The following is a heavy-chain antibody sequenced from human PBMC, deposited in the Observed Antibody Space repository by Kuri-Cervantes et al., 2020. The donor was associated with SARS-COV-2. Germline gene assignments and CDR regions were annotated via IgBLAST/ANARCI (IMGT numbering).Heavy chain of an antibody. Sequence: GGSLRLSCAASGFTVSSNYMSWVRQAPGKGLEWVSSISSSSSYIYYADSVKGRFTISRDNAKNSLYLQMNSLRAEDTAVYYCARVAAAGGLDYWGQGTLVTVSS. V-gene: IGHV3-21*01. J-gene: IGHJ4*02. CDR1: GFTVSSNY. CDR3: ARVAAAGGLDY. D-gene: IGHD6-13*01. CDR2: ISSSSSYI.